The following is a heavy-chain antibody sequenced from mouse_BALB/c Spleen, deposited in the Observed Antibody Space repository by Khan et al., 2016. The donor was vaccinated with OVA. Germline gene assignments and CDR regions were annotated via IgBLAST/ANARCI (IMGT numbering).Heavy chain of an antibody. Sequence: VQLQESGAELVRPGTSVKVSCKASGYAFTDYLIEWVKQRPGQGLEWIGVINPGSGNTNYNEKFKGKATLTADKSSSTAYMQLSSLTSDDSAVYVCARGGYGTLAYWGQGTPVTVS. V-gene: IGHV1-54*01. J-gene: IGHJ3*01. CDR3: ARGGYGTLAY. CDR2: INPGSGNT. D-gene: IGHD2-1*01. CDR1: GYAFTDYL.